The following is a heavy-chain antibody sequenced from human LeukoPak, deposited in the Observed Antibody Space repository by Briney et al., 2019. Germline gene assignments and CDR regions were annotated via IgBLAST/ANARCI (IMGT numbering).Heavy chain of an antibody. CDR3: AKEKWELTTPSFDY. V-gene: IGHV3-43*02. CDR1: GFTFDDYA. J-gene: IGHJ4*02. CDR2: ISGDGGST. Sequence: GGSLRLSCAASGFTFDDYAMHWVRQAPGKGLEWVSLISGDGGSTYYADPVKGRFTISRDNSKNTLYLQMNSLRAEDTAVYYCAKEKWELTTPSFDYWGQGTLVTVSS. D-gene: IGHD1-26*01.